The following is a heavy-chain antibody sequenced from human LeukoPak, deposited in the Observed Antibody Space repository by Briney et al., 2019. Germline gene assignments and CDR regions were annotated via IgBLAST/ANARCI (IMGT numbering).Heavy chain of an antibody. J-gene: IGHJ5*02. V-gene: IGHV1-69*06. Sequence: SVKVSCKASGGTFSSYAISWVRQAPGQGLEWMGGIIPIFGTANYAQKFQGRVTITAAKSTSTAYMELSSLSSEETAVYYCARDSYCSGGSCYQQTNNWFDPWGQGTLVTVSS. D-gene: IGHD2-15*01. CDR3: ARDSYCSGGSCYQQTNNWFDP. CDR2: IIPIFGTA. CDR1: GGTFSSYA.